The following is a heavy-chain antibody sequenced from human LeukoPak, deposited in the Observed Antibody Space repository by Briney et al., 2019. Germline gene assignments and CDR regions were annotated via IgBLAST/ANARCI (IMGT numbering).Heavy chain of an antibody. CDR1: GYTFIGYF. J-gene: IGHJ4*02. V-gene: IGHV1-18*04. CDR2: ISAYNGNT. Sequence: ASVKVSCKASGYTFIGYFLHWVRQAPGQGLEWMGWISAYNGNTKYAQKLQGRVTMTTDTSTSTAYMELRSLRSDDTAVYYCARGLGGSGSYFLTFDYWGQGTLGTVSS. CDR3: ARGLGGSGSYFLTFDY. D-gene: IGHD1-26*01.